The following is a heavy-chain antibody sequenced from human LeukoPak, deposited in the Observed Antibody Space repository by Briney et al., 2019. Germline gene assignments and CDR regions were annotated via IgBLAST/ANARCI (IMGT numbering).Heavy chain of an antibody. CDR2: IIPIFGTA. CDR3: ARARPPNYYDSSRSGAFDI. CDR1: GYTFTSYG. Sequence: ASVKVSCKASGYTFTSYGISWVRQAPGQGLEWMGGIIPIFGTANYAQKFQGRVTITADKSTSTAYMELSSLRSEDTAVYYCARARPPNYYDSSRSGAFDIWGQGTMVTVSS. D-gene: IGHD3-22*01. J-gene: IGHJ3*02. V-gene: IGHV1-69*06.